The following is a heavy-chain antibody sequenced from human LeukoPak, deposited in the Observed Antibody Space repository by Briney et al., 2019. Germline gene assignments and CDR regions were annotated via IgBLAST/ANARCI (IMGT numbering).Heavy chain of an antibody. CDR2: ISAYNGNT. D-gene: IGHD6-13*01. V-gene: IGHV1-18*01. CDR1: GYTFTSYG. CDR3: ARDRVIAAAGTPIDY. J-gene: IGHJ4*02. Sequence: ASVTVSCKASGYTFTSYGISWVRQAPGQGLEWMGWISAYNGNTNYAQKLQGRVTMTTDTSTSTAYMELRSLRSDDTAVYYCARDRVIAAAGTPIDYWGQGTLVTVSS.